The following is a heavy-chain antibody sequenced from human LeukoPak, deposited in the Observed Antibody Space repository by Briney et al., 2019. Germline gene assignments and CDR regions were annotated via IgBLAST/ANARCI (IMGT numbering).Heavy chain of an antibody. Sequence: GGSLRLSCAASGFTFSDYYMNWVRQAPGKGLEGVSSISSSSNYIYYADSVKGRFTISRDNAKNSVDLQMNSLRAEDTAVYYCARGLCGGDCYDYWGQGTLVTVSS. D-gene: IGHD2-21*01. CDR3: ARGLCGGDCYDY. CDR1: GFTFSDYY. J-gene: IGHJ4*02. CDR2: ISSSSNYI. V-gene: IGHV3-21*01.